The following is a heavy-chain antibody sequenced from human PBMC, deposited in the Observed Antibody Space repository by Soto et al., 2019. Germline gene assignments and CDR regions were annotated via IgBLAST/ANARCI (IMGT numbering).Heavy chain of an antibody. J-gene: IGHJ6*02. Sequence: PSETLSLTCTVSGGSISSSSYYLGWIRQPPGKGLEWIGSIYYSGSTYYNPSLKSRVTISVDTSKNQFSLKLSSVTAADTAVYYCASTAMVSGGYYYYYYGMDVWGQGTTVTVSS. CDR3: ASTAMVSGGYYYYYYGMDV. CDR2: IYYSGST. CDR1: GGSISSSSYY. V-gene: IGHV4-39*01. D-gene: IGHD5-18*01.